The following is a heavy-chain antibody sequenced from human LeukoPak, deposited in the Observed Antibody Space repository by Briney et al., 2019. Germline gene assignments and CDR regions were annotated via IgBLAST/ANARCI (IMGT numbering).Heavy chain of an antibody. D-gene: IGHD5-24*01. V-gene: IGHV1-8*03. CDR1: GYTFTSYD. J-gene: IGHJ3*02. CDR3: ARAVVEMATIYAFDI. Sequence: ASVKVSCKASGYTFTSYDINWVRQATGQGLEWMGWMNPNSGNTGYAQKFQGRVTITRNTSISTAYMELSSLRSEDTVVYYCARAVVEMATIYAFDIWGQGTMVTVSS. CDR2: MNPNSGNT.